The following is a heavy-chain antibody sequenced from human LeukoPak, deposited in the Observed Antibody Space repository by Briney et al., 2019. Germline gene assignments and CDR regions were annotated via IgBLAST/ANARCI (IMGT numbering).Heavy chain of an antibody. CDR1: GFTFSSYA. D-gene: IGHD3-10*01. CDR3: AKPKTNYYYGSGSYDY. J-gene: IGHJ4*02. V-gene: IGHV3-23*01. CDR2: ISGSGGST. Sequence: GGSLRLSCAASGFTFSSYAMSWVRQAPGKGLEWVSAISGSGGSTYYADSVKGRFTISRDNSKNTLYLQMNSLRAEDTAVYYCAKPKTNYYYGSGSYDYWGQGTLVTVSS.